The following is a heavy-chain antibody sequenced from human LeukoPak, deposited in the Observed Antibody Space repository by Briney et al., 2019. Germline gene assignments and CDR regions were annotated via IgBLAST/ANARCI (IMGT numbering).Heavy chain of an antibody. Sequence: ASVKVSCKASGYTFTSYGISWVRQAPGQGLEWMGWISAYNGDTNYAQKLQGRVTMTTDTSISTAYMELSSLRSEDTAVYYCARAGGYCGRISCPYYFDYWGQGSLVAVPS. J-gene: IGHJ4*02. V-gene: IGHV1-18*01. CDR2: ISAYNGDT. CDR1: GYTFTSYG. D-gene: IGHD2-15*01. CDR3: ARAGGYCGRISCPYYFDY.